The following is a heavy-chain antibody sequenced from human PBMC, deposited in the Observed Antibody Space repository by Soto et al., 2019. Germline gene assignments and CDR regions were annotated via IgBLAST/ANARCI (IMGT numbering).Heavy chain of an antibody. CDR1: GFTFSSYS. J-gene: IGHJ6*02. D-gene: IGHD3-10*01. CDR2: ISSSSSYI. CDR3: AREGVQHGSGPYYYYGMDV. V-gene: IGHV3-21*01. Sequence: GFLRLSCAASGFTFSSYSMNWVRQAPGKGLEWVSSISSSSSYIYYADSVKGRFTISRDNAKNSLYLQMNSLRAEDTAVYYCAREGVQHGSGPYYYYGMDVWGQGTTVTASS.